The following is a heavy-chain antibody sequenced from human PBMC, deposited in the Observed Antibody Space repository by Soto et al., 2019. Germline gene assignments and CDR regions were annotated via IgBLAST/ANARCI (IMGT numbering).Heavy chain of an antibody. CDR1: GFTFSSYG. J-gene: IGHJ6*02. CDR2: ISYDGSNK. D-gene: IGHD3-10*01. V-gene: IGHV3-30*18. Sequence: GGSLRLSCAASGFTFSSYGMHWVRQAPGKGLEWVAVISYDGSNKYYADSVKGRFTISRDNSKNTLYLQMNSLRAEDTAVYYCAKDQPPQQGFGELVFHLYYYGMDVWGQGTTVTVSS. CDR3: AKDQPPQQGFGELVFHLYYYGMDV.